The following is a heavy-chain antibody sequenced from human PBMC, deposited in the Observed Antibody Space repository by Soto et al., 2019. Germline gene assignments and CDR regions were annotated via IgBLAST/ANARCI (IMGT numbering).Heavy chain of an antibody. V-gene: IGHV3-48*02. Sequence: EVQLVESGGGLVQPGGSLRLSCAASGFTFSTYSMNWVRQAPGKGLEWVAYITGSGNVVFYGDAVKGRFTISRDNANNSLSLHMNSLRDDDTAVYYCARDRLYAFDYWGQGTLVTASS. CDR3: ARDRLYAFDY. J-gene: IGHJ4*02. CDR2: ITGSGNVV. CDR1: GFTFSTYS. D-gene: IGHD2-2*01.